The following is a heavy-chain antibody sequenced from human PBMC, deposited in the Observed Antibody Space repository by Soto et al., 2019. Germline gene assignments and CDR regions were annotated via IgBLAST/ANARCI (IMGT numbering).Heavy chain of an antibody. CDR3: ARGDYYDSSVPFSDAFDI. J-gene: IGHJ3*02. V-gene: IGHV3-7*04. D-gene: IGHD3-22*01. CDR1: GFSFNTYW. Sequence: EGQLVESGGGLVQPGGSLTLSCAASGFSFNTYWMSLVRQAPGKGLEWVANIKPDGSEQLYVDYVKGRFASSRDNAKNSLSLPMTSLRPEDTAVYYGARGDYYDSSVPFSDAFDIWGQGTIVTVSS. CDR2: IKPDGSEQ.